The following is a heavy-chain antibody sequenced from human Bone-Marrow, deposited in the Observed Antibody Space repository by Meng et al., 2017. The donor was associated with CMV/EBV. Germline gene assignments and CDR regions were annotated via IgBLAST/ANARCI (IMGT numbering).Heavy chain of an antibody. CDR1: GFTFSSYA. J-gene: IGHJ3*02. V-gene: IGHV3-30*04. CDR3: ARDLYSYGYNVGAFDI. D-gene: IGHD5-18*01. CDR2: ISYDGSNK. Sequence: GESLKISCAASGFTFSSYAMHWVRQAPGKGLEWVAVISYDGSNKYYADSVKGRFTISRDNSKNTLYLQMNSLRAEDTAVYYCARDLYSYGYNVGAFDIWGQGTMVTVSS.